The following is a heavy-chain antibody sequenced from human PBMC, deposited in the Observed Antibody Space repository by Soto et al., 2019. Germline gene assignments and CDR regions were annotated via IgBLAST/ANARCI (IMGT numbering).Heavy chain of an antibody. CDR1: GGSFSGYY. J-gene: IGHJ4*02. CDR3: ARVKRDGYNYFRRGVFDY. D-gene: IGHD5-12*01. Sequence: QVQLQQWGAGLLKPSETLSLTCAVYGGSFSGYYWSWIRQPPGKGLEWIGEINHSGSTNYNPSLKGRFTISVDTSKNQFSLKLSSVTAADTAVYYCARVKRDGYNYFRRGVFDYWGQGTLVTVSS. V-gene: IGHV4-34*01. CDR2: INHSGST.